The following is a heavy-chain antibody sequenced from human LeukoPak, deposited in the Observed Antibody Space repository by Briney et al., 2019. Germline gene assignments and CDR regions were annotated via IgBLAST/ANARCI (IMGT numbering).Heavy chain of an antibody. J-gene: IGHJ4*02. CDR3: AATMVRGNTLDY. CDR1: GGTFTSYA. D-gene: IGHD3-10*01. CDR2: ILPIFGTA. Sequence: GASVKVSCKASGGTFTSYAISWVRQAPGQGLEWMGRILPIFGTANYAQKFQGRVTITTDESTSTAYMELSSLRSEDTAVYYCAATMVRGNTLDYWGQGTLVTVSS. V-gene: IGHV1-69*05.